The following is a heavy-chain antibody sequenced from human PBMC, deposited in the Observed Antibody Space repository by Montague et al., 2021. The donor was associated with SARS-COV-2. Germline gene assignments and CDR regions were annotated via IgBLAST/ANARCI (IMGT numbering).Heavy chain of an antibody. CDR2: IYYLGST. CDR1: GDSISSGDYH. V-gene: IGHV4-39*01. D-gene: IGHD2-15*01. Sequence: SETLSLTCTVSGDSISSGDYHWSWIRQPPGKGLEWIGNIYYLGSTYYNPSLKSRVTISMDTSKNQLSLKLSSVTAADTAVYYCARGYYGYEYPNGLDPWGQGTTVTVSS. CDR3: ARGYYGYEYPNGLDP. J-gene: IGHJ5*02.